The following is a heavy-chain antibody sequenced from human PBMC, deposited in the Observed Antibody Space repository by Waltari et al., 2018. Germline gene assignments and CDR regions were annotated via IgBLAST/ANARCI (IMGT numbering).Heavy chain of an antibody. J-gene: IGHJ3*02. D-gene: IGHD7-27*01. V-gene: IGHV3-74*01. CDR3: ARVPWTGEWAGAFHI. CDR2: INSDGSRT. CDR1: GFTFSSYW. Sequence: EVQLVQSGGGLVQPGGSLRLSCAASGFTFSSYWMHWVRQNPEKGLVWVSRINSDGSRTNYADFVKGRFTISRDNAKNTLYLQMNSLRVEDTAVYYCARVPWTGEWAGAFHIWGQGTMVTVSS.